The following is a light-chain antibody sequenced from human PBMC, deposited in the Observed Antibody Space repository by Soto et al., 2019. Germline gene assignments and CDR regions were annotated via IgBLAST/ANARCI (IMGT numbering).Light chain of an antibody. CDR1: QSVLYSSNNKNY. CDR3: QQYYSTPRT. V-gene: IGKV4-1*01. J-gene: IGKJ3*01. CDR2: WAS. Sequence: DIVMTQSPDSLAVSLGERATINCKSSQSVLYSSNNKNYLAWYQQKPGQPPKLLIYWASTRESGVPDRFSGSGSGTDFTLTISSLQAEDVAVYYCQQYYSTPRTFGPGTKVDFK.